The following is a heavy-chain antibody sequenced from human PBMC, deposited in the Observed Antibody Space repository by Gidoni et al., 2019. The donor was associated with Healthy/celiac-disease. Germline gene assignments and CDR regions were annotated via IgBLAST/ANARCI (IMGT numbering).Heavy chain of an antibody. V-gene: IGHV3-48*04. CDR1: GFTFSSYS. Sequence: EVQLGESGGGLVQPGGSLRLSRAAPGFTFSSYSMNWVRQAPGKGLEWVSFISSNSSTIYYADSVKGRFTISRDNAKNSLYLQMNSLRAEDTAVYYCARDPNPILNVIYYYYGMDVWGQGTTVTVSS. CDR3: ARDPNPILNVIYYYYGMDV. D-gene: IGHD2-2*02. CDR2: ISSNSSTI. J-gene: IGHJ6*02.